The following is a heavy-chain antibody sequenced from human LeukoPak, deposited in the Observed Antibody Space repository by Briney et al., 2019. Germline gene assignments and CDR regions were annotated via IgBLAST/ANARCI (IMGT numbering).Heavy chain of an antibody. CDR3: AKDRNPMDGSGSLLDY. CDR1: GFTFSSYA. J-gene: IGHJ4*02. D-gene: IGHD3-10*01. V-gene: IGHV3-23*01. CDR2: ISGSGGST. Sequence: GGSLRLSCAASGFTFSSYAMSWVRQAPGKGLEWVSAISGSGGSTYYADSVKGRFTISRDNSKNTLYLQMNSLRAEDTAVYYCAKDRNPMDGSGSLLDYWGQGTLVTVSS.